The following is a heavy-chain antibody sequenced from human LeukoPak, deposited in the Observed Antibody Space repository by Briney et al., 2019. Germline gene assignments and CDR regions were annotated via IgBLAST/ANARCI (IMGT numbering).Heavy chain of an antibody. CDR2: IYYSGST. CDR3: ARDNDRRYYYDSSGYNWFDP. Sequence: PSETLSLTCTVSGGSISSYYWSWIRQPPGKGLEWIGYIYYSGSTNSNPSLKSRVTISVDTSKNQFSLKLSSVTAADTAVYYCARDNDRRYYYDSSGYNWFDPWGQGTLVTVSS. V-gene: IGHV4-59*12. D-gene: IGHD3-22*01. CDR1: GGSISSYY. J-gene: IGHJ5*02.